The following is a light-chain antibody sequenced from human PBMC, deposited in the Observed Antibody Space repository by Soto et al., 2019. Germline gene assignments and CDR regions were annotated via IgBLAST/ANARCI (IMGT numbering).Light chain of an antibody. CDR3: SSDKSSARV. CDR2: DVS. J-gene: IGLJ1*01. V-gene: IGLV2-14*01. Sequence: QSALTQPASVSGSPGQSITISCTGTSSDVGGYHYVSWYQQHPGKAPKLMIYDVSNRPSGVSNRFSGSKSGNTASLTISGLQAEDEADYYCSSDKSSARVFGTGTKLTV. CDR1: SSDVGGYHY.